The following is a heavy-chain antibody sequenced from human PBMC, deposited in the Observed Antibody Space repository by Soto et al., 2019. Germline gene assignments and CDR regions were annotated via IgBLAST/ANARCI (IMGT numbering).Heavy chain of an antibody. CDR3: AKLALTGTTEANFDY. CDR1: GFTFSSYA. CDR2: ISGSGGST. D-gene: IGHD1-7*01. Sequence: GESLKISCAASGFTFSSYAMSWVRQAPGKGLEWVSAISGSGGSTYYADSVKGRFTISRDNSKNTLYLQMNSLRAEDTAVYYCAKLALTGTTEANFDYWGQGTLVTVSS. J-gene: IGHJ4*02. V-gene: IGHV3-23*01.